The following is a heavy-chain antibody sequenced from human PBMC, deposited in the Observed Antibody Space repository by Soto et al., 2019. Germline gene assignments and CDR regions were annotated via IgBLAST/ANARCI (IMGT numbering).Heavy chain of an antibody. CDR2: INSDGSSI. V-gene: IGHV3-74*01. J-gene: IGHJ4*02. CDR1: GFTFSRYW. Sequence: EVQLVESGGDLVQPGGFLRLSCATSGFTFSRYWMHWVRQVPGKGLVWVSRINSDGSSISYSDSVKGRFTIARDNDKNTLYLPMNRLTVEDTAVYYCARLPVDTITSLEYWGQGTRVTVSS. D-gene: IGHD3-3*01. CDR3: ARLPVDTITSLEY.